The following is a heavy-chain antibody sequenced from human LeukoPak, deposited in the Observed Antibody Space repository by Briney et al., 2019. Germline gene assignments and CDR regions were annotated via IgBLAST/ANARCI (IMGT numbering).Heavy chain of an antibody. CDR3: ARGPLPPYYFDY. CDR2: MNPNSGNT. CDR1: GGAFSSYA. V-gene: IGHV1-8*02. J-gene: IGHJ4*02. Sequence: GSSVKVSCKASGGAFSSYAISWVRQATGQGLEWMGWMNPNSGNTGYAQKFQGRVTMTRNTSISTAYMELSSLRSEDTAVYYCARGPLPPYYFDYWGQGTLVTVSS.